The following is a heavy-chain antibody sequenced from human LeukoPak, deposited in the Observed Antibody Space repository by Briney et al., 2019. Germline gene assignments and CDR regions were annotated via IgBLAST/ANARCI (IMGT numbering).Heavy chain of an antibody. CDR1: GFTFSSYG. CDR2: ISSSGIVM. V-gene: IGHV3-48*04. CDR3: ARVDYGRVPAAP. Sequence: PGGSLRLSCAASGFTFSSYGMNWVRQAPGKGLEWISYISSSGIVMYYADSVKGRFTISRDNAKNSVYLQANSLRAEDTAVYYCARVDYGRVPAAPGGQGTLVTVSS. J-gene: IGHJ5*02. D-gene: IGHD2-2*01.